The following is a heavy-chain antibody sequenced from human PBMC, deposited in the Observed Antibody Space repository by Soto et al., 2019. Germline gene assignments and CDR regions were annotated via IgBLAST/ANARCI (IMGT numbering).Heavy chain of an antibody. V-gene: IGHV3-30*18. D-gene: IGHD6-13*01. CDR3: AKDRPSYSSSWYHFDY. CDR1: GFTFSSYG. Sequence: QVQLVESGGGVVQPGRSLRLSCAASGFTFSSYGMHWVRQAPGKGLEWVAVISYDGSNKYYADSVKGRFTISRDNSKNTLYLQMTSLRAEDTAVYYCAKDRPSYSSSWYHFDYWGQGTLVTVSS. J-gene: IGHJ4*02. CDR2: ISYDGSNK.